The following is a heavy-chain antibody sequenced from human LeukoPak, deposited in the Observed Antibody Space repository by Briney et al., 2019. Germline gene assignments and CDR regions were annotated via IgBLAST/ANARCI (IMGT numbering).Heavy chain of an antibody. D-gene: IGHD2-2*01. V-gene: IGHV4-34*01. CDR2: IYYSGST. CDR1: GGSFSGYY. Sequence: SETLSLTCAVYGGSFSGYYWSWIRQPPGKGLEWIGYIYYSGSTYYDPSLKSRVTISVDTSKNQFSLKLSSVTAADTAVYYCARYYCSGTCYHFDYWGQGTLVTVSS. CDR3: ARYYCSGTCYHFDY. J-gene: IGHJ4*02.